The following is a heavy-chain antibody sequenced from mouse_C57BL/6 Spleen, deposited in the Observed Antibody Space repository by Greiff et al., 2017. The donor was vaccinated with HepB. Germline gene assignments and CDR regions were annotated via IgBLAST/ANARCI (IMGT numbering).Heavy chain of an antibody. CDR3: ARGNYYGSYWYFDV. V-gene: IGHV7-3*01. D-gene: IGHD1-1*01. CDR1: GFTFTDYY. Sequence: EVKLVESGGGLVQPGGSLSLSCAASGFTFTDYYMSWVRQPPGKALEWLGFIRNKANGYTTEYSASVKGRFTISRDNSQSILYLQMNALRAEDSATYYCARGNYYGSYWYFDVWGTGTTVTVSS. J-gene: IGHJ1*03. CDR2: IRNKANGYTT.